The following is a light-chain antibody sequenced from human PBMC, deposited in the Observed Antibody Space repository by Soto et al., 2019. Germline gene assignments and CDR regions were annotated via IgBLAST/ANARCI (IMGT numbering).Light chain of an antibody. CDR3: SSYTTSHGLV. V-gene: IGLV2-14*01. CDR2: EVT. CDR1: SSDIAVSSY. Sequence: QSALTQPASVSASPGQSITISCTGSSSDIAVSSYVSWYRQHPGKAPELIIYEVTNRPSGVSYRVSGSKSGDTASLTVSGLQAEDEADYYCSSYTTSHGLVFGGGTKLTGL. J-gene: IGLJ2*01.